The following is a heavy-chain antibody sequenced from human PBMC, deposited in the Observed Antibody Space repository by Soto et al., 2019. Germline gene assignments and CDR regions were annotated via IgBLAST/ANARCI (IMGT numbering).Heavy chain of an antibody. CDR1: GFTFSSYS. V-gene: IGHV3-21*01. CDR3: ARVPSVAGEWYYFDY. J-gene: IGHJ4*02. Sequence: GGSLRLSCAASGFTFSSYSMNWVRQAPGKGLEWVSSISSSSSYIYYADSVKGRFTISRDNAKNSLYLQMNSLRAEDTAVYYCARVPSVAGEWYYFDYWGQGTLVTVSS. D-gene: IGHD6-19*01. CDR2: ISSSSSYI.